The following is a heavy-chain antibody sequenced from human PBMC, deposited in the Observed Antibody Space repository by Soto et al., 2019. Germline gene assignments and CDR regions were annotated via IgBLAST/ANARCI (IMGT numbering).Heavy chain of an antibody. V-gene: IGHV1-69*01. CDR1: GDTFSSYA. CDR2: IIPIFGTA. J-gene: IGHJ4*02. CDR3: ARVGDSSGYYSY. D-gene: IGHD3-22*01. Sequence: QVQLVQSGAEVKKPGSSVKVSCKASGDTFSSYAISWVRQAPGQGLEWMGGIIPIFGTANYAQKFQGRVTIAADESTSTAYMELSSLRSEDTAVYYCARVGDSSGYYSYWGQGTLVTVSS.